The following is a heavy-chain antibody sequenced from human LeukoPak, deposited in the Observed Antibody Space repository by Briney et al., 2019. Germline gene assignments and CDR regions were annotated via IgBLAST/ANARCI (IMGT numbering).Heavy chain of an antibody. Sequence: SVKVSCKASGGTFSSYAISWVRQAPGQGLEWMGRIIPILGIANYAQKFQGRVTITADKSTSTAYMELSSLRSEDTAVYYCARDSNVYYGMDVWGQGTTVTVSS. CDR2: IIPILGIA. J-gene: IGHJ6*02. CDR3: ARDSNVYYGMDV. V-gene: IGHV1-69*04. CDR1: GGTFSSYA.